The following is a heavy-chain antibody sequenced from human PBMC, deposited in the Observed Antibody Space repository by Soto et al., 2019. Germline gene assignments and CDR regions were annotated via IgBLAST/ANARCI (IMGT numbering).Heavy chain of an antibody. V-gene: IGHV4-39*01. CDR1: GVSISSSSHY. CDR3: ASRDYDILTGSFSRVY. Sequence: SETLSLTCTVSGVSISSSSHYWGWILQPPGKGLEWIGDIFYSGSTYANPSLMSRVTISGDTSRNQVSLTLSSVTARDTAVYYCASRDYDILTGSFSRVYWGQGILVTVSS. J-gene: IGHJ4*02. CDR2: IFYSGST. D-gene: IGHD3-9*01.